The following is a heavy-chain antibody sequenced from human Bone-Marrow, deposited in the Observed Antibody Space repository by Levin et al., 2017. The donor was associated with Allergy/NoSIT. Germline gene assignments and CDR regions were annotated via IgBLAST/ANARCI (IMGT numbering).Heavy chain of an antibody. V-gene: IGHV3-53*01. D-gene: IGHD2-2*01. Sequence: GGSLRLSCAVSGFTVSNNYMNWVRQAPGKGLEWVSLIYSGGSTHYAASVKGRFTISRDSSSNTLYLQMNSLRAEDTAVYYSARDGPAKPWAWGQGTMVTVSS. CDR3: ARDGPAKPWA. J-gene: IGHJ3*01. CDR1: GFTVSNNY. CDR2: IYSGGST.